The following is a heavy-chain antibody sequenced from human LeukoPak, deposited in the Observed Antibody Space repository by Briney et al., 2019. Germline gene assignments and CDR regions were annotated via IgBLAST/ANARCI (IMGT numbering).Heavy chain of an antibody. J-gene: IGHJ5*02. D-gene: IGHD3-3*01. CDR3: ARVPEVLRFLEWLAAPHTNWFDP. CDR2: IYHSGST. CDR1: GYSISSGYY. Sequence: PSETLSLTCTVSGYSISSGYYWGWIRQPPGKGLEWIGSIYHSGSTYYNPSLKSRVTISVDTSKNQFSLKLSSVTAADTAVYYCARVPEVLRFLEWLAAPHTNWFDPWGQGTLVTVSS. V-gene: IGHV4-38-2*02.